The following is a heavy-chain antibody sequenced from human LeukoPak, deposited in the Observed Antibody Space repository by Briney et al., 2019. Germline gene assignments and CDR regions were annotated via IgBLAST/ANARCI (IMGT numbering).Heavy chain of an antibody. CDR3: AKERFWSATDAFDI. V-gene: IGHV3-30*02. Sequence: GGSLRLSCAASGFTFSSYGMHWVRQAPGKGLEWVAFIRYDGSNKYYADSVKGRFTISRDNSRNTLYVQLNSLKVEDTAVYYCAKERFWSATDAFDIWGQGTLVTVSS. D-gene: IGHD3-3*01. J-gene: IGHJ3*02. CDR1: GFTFSSYG. CDR2: IRYDGSNK.